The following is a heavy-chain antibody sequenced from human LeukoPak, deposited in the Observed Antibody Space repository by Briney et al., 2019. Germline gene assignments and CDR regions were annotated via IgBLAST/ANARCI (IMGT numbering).Heavy chain of an antibody. CDR1: GFTFSDYA. CDR3: AKDFGSIFGDY. D-gene: IGHD3-10*01. CDR2: ISGSGGST. J-gene: IGHJ4*02. Sequence: PGGSLRLSCAASGFTFSDYAMTWVRQDPGKGLEWISTISGSGGSTYYADSVKGRFTISRDNSKTTLYLQMNSLRAKDTALYFCAKDFGSIFGDYWGQGSLVTVSS. V-gene: IGHV3-23*01.